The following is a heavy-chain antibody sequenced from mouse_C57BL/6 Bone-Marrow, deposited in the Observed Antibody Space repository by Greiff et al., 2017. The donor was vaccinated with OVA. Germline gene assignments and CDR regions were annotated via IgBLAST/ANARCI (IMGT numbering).Heavy chain of an antibody. CDR1: GSTFTSYW. CDR3: GSLGYYFAY. CDR2: IHPNSGST. Sequence: QVQLKQPGAELVKPGASVKLSCKASGSTFTSYWMHWVKQRPGQGLEWIGMIHPNSGSTNYTEKFKSKATLTVAKSSSTAYMQLSSLTSEDAAVYYCGSLGYYFAYWGQGTLVTVSA. D-gene: IGHD2-3*01. V-gene: IGHV1-64*01. J-gene: IGHJ3*01.